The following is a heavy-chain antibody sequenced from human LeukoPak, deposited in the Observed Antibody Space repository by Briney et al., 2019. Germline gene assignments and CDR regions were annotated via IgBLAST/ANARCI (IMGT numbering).Heavy chain of an antibody. J-gene: IGHJ4*02. CDR3: AKDISSYSSGWYDYFDY. V-gene: IGHV3-30*18. CDR2: ISYDGSNK. Sequence: GGSLRLSCAASGFTFSSYGMHWVRQAPGKGLEWVAVISYDGSNKYYADSVKGRFTISRDNSKNTLYLQMNSLRAEDTAVYYCAKDISSYSSGWYDYFDYWGQGTLVTVSS. D-gene: IGHD6-19*01. CDR1: GFTFSSYG.